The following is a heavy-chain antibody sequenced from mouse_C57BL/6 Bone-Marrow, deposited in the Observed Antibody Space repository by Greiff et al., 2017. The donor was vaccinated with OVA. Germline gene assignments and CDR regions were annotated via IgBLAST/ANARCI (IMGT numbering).Heavy chain of an antibody. CDR2: IDPEDGET. CDR1: GFNIKDYY. CDR3: ARRGFLDY. V-gene: IGHV14-2*01. J-gene: IGHJ2*01. Sequence: EVQLQQSGAELVKPGASVTLSCTASGFNIKDYYMHWVKQRTEQGLEWIGRIDPEDGETKYAPKFQGKATITAETSSNTAYLQLSSLTSEDTAVYYCARRGFLDYWGQGTTLTVSS.